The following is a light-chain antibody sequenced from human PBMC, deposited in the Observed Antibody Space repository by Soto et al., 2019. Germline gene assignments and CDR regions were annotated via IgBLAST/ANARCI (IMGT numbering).Light chain of an antibody. V-gene: IGKV3-15*01. J-gene: IGKJ1*01. CDR3: QHYNNWPPWT. Sequence: IVMTHSPGTLSVSPWERATLSCRFSQSVGSNLAWYQQKPGQAPRLLIYGASTRATGIPVRFTGSGSGTEFTLTISSLQSEDFAVYYCQHYNNWPPWTFGRGTKVDIK. CDR1: QSVGSN. CDR2: GAS.